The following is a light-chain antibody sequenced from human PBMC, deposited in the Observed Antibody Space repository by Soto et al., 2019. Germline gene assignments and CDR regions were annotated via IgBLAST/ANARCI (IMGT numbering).Light chain of an antibody. CDR2: EVS. Sequence: QSALTHPGSVSGSPGQSLTISCTGTSSDVGGYNYVSWYQQHPGRAPKLMISEVSNRPSGGSHHFSVSKSGNTASLTISGLQAADEAEYDCSSYTGSLPPYVFGTGTKLTVL. CDR1: SSDVGGYNY. CDR3: SSYTGSLPPYV. V-gene: IGLV2-14*01. J-gene: IGLJ1*01.